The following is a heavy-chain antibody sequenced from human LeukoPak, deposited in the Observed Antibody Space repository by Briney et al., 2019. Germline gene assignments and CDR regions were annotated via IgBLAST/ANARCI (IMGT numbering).Heavy chain of an antibody. CDR3: ARPPSSSGRDY. CDR1: GYNFTNYW. Sequence: GESLKISCKGSGYNFTNYWIGWVRQMPGKGLEWMGIIYPGDSDTRYSPSFQGQVTISADTSISTAYLQWSSLKASDTAMYYCARPPSSSGRDYWGQGTLVTVSS. V-gene: IGHV5-51*01. D-gene: IGHD6-6*01. CDR2: IYPGDSDT. J-gene: IGHJ4*02.